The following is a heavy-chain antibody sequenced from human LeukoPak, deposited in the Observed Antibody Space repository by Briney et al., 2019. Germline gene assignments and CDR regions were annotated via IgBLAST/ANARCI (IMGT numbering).Heavy chain of an antibody. CDR3: AKYYYDTYGYYSRLDY. CDR1: GFTFSSYA. Sequence: GGSLRLSCAASGFTFSSYAMSWVRQAPGKGLDWVSAISGGGGGTYYADSVKGRFTISRDNSKNTLYLQMNGVRAEDTAVYYCAKYYYDTYGYYSRLDYWGQGTLVTVSS. V-gene: IGHV3-23*01. CDR2: ISGGGGGT. J-gene: IGHJ4*02. D-gene: IGHD3-22*01.